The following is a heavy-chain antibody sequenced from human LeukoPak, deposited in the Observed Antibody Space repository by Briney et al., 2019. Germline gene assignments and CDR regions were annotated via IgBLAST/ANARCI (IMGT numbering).Heavy chain of an antibody. Sequence: ASVKVSCKATGYIFSSYGISWVRQAPGQGLEWMGWISAYNGNTNYAQKLQGRVTMTTDTSTSTAYMELRSLRSDDTAVYYCARDIVVVVAATSLDYWGQGTLVTVSS. CDR2: ISAYNGNT. D-gene: IGHD2-15*01. CDR3: ARDIVVVVAATSLDY. CDR1: GYIFSSYG. J-gene: IGHJ4*02. V-gene: IGHV1-18*01.